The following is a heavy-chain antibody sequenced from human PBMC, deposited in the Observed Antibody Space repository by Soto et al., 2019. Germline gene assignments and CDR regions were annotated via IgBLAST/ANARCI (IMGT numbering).Heavy chain of an antibody. J-gene: IGHJ4*02. D-gene: IGHD3-22*01. CDR3: ARAPDYYYDSSGPDPFDY. Sequence: PSETLSLTCTVSGGSTSSYYWSWIRQPPGKGLEWIGYIYYSGSTNYNPSLKSRVTISVDTSKNQFSLKLSSVTAADTAVYYCARAPDYYYDSSGPDPFDYWGQGTLVTVSS. CDR1: GGSTSSYY. V-gene: IGHV4-59*01. CDR2: IYYSGST.